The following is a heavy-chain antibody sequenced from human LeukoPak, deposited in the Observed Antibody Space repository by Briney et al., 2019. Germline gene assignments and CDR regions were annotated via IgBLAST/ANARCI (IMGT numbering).Heavy chain of an antibody. CDR3: NTDIGRTWYSYYTDV. V-gene: IGHV3-73*01. D-gene: IGHD2-15*01. J-gene: IGHJ6*03. Sequence: GGSLKLSCAASGFTFSGSAMHWVRQASGKGLEWVGRIRSKANSYATAYAASVKGRFTISRDDSKNTLDLQMDSLKIEDTAVYYCNTDIGRTWYSYYTDVWGKGTTVTVSS. CDR2: IRSKANSYAT. CDR1: GFTFSGSA.